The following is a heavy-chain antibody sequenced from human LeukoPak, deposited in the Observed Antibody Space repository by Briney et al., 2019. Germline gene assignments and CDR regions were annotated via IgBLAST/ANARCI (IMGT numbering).Heavy chain of an antibody. CDR1: GGTFSSYA. V-gene: IGHV1-69*05. D-gene: IGHD2-2*01. CDR3: ARGRGYCSSISCYGDPYFQH. Sequence: SVKVSCKASGGTFSSYAISWVRQAPGQGLEWMGGIIPIFGTANYAQKFQGRVTITTDESTSTAYMELSSLRSEDTAVYYCARGRGYCSSISCYGDPYFQHWGQGTLVTVSS. CDR2: IIPIFGTA. J-gene: IGHJ1*01.